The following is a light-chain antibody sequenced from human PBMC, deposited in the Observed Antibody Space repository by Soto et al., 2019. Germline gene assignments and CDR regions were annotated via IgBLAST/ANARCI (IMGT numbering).Light chain of an antibody. V-gene: IGLV1-51*01. Sequence: QPPSVSAAPGQKVTISCSGSSSNIGNNYVSWYQQLPGTAPKLLIYDNNKRPSGIPDRFSGSKSGTSATLGITGLQTGDEADYYCGTWDSSLSAGVFGGGTKLTVL. J-gene: IGLJ2*01. CDR3: GTWDSSLSAGV. CDR1: SSNIGNNY. CDR2: DNN.